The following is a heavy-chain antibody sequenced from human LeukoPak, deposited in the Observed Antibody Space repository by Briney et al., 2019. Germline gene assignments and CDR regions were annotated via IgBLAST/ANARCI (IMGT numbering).Heavy chain of an antibody. CDR1: GFTFSSFA. D-gene: IGHD6-19*01. Sequence: GGSLRLSCAASGFTFSSFAVHWVRQAPGKGLEYVSAISSNGGGTYYANSVKGRFTISRDNSKNTLYLQMNSLRAEDTAVYYCARIQYSSGWYPDAFDIWGQGTMVTVSS. V-gene: IGHV3-64*01. CDR3: ARIQYSSGWYPDAFDI. J-gene: IGHJ3*02. CDR2: ISSNGGGT.